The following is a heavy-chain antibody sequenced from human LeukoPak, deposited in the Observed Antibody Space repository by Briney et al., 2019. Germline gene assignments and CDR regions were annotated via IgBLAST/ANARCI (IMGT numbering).Heavy chain of an antibody. V-gene: IGHV3-23*01. Sequence: GGSLRLSCAASGFTFSSYAMSWVRQAPGKGLEWVSAISGSGGSTYYADSVKGRFTISRDNSKNTLYLQMNSLRAEDTAVYYCARGPERTGVGTRYYYDMDVWGQGTTVTVSS. CDR1: GFTFSSYA. J-gene: IGHJ6*02. CDR3: ARGPERTGVGTRYYYDMDV. D-gene: IGHD2-8*01. CDR2: ISGSGGST.